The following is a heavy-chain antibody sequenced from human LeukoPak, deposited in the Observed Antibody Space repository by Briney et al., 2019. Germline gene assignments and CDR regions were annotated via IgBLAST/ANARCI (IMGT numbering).Heavy chain of an antibody. D-gene: IGHD3-22*01. J-gene: IGHJ6*03. CDR1: GYTFTSYY. CDR3: ARSSGYYSSLFYMHV. V-gene: IGHV1-46*01. Sequence: ASVKVSCKASGYTFTSYYMHWVRQAPGQGLEWVGIINPSGDPTTYAQKFQGRVTMTSDMSTSTVYMELISLRSEDTAVYYCARSSGYYSSLFYMHVWGKGTTVTVSS. CDR2: INPSGDPT.